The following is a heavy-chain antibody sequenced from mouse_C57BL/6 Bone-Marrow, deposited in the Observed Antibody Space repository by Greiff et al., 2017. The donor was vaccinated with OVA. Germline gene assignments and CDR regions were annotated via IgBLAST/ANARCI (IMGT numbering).Heavy chain of an antibody. J-gene: IGHJ3*01. CDR2: ISDGGSYT. CDR3: ARDLTGTWFAY. CDR1: GFTFSSYA. V-gene: IGHV5-4*01. D-gene: IGHD4-1*01. Sequence: EVQLVESGGGLVKPGGSLKLSCAASGFTFSSYAMSWVRQTPEKRLEWVATISDGGSYTYYPDNVKGRFTISRDNAKNNLYLQMSHLKSEDTAMDYCARDLTGTWFAYWGQGTLVTVSA.